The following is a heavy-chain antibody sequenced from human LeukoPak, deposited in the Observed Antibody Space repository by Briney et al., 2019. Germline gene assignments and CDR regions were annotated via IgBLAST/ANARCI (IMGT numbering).Heavy chain of an antibody. D-gene: IGHD1-7*01. CDR2: INHSGST. CDR3: AGGLRRRGEYNWNYVVGSGWFDP. CDR1: GGSFSGYY. J-gene: IGHJ5*02. Sequence: SETLSLTCAVYGGSFSGYYWSWIRQPPGKGLEWIGEINHSGSTNYNPSLKSRVTISVDTSKNQFSLKLSSVTAADTAVYYCAGGLRRRGEYNWNYVVGSGWFDPWGQGTLVTVSS. V-gene: IGHV4-34*01.